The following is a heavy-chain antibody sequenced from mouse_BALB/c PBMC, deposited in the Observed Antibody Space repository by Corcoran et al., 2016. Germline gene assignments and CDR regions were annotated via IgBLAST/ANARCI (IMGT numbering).Heavy chain of an antibody. CDR3: ARGEDGYYFPFAY. V-gene: IGHV1S34*01. J-gene: IGHJ3*01. D-gene: IGHD2-3*01. CDR1: GYSFSGDY. CDR2: ISCYNGAT. Sequence: RVKGGASGKISCKPSGYSFSGDYMHWDKQSHGKSLEWIGYISCYNGATSYNQKFKGKATFTVDTSSSTAYMQFNSLTYEDSAVYYCARGEDGYYFPFAYCGQGTLVTVSA.